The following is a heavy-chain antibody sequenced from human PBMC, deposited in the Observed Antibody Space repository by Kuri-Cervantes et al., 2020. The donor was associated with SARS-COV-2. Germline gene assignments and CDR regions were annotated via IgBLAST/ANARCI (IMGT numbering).Heavy chain of an antibody. CDR2: ISAYNGNT. D-gene: IGHD1-26*01. J-gene: IGHJ4*02. V-gene: IGHV1-18*01. CDR1: GYTFTSYG. CDR3: ATAPAYSGRALLAY. Sequence: ASVKVSCKASGYTFTSYGISWVRQAPGQGLEWMGWISAYNGNTNYAQKLQGRVTMTTDTSTSTAYMELRSLRSDDTAVYYCATAPAYSGRALLAYWGQGTLVTVSS.